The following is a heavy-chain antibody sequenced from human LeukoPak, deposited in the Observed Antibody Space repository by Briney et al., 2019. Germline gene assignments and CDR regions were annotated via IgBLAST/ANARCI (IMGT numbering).Heavy chain of an antibody. J-gene: IGHJ4*02. Sequence: GGTLRLSCAASGFTFSRNGMTWVRQAPGKGLEWVSAISDSGGNTYYADSVKGRFTISRDNSKNTLYLQMNSLRAEDTAVYYCARLPGYYYGSGSYYRVLDYWGQGTLVTVSS. CDR1: GFTFSRNG. D-gene: IGHD3-10*01. V-gene: IGHV3-23*01. CDR2: ISDSGGNT. CDR3: ARLPGYYYGSGSYYRVLDY.